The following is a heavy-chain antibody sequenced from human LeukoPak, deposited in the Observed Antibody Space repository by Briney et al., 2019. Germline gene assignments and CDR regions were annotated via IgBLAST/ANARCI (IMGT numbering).Heavy chain of an antibody. CDR3: ARSSRSWYTNFDY. V-gene: IGHV4-34*01. Sequence: PSETLSLTCAVYGGSFSGYYWSWIRQPPGKGLEWIGEINHSGSTNYNPSLKSRVTISVDTSKNPFSLKLSSVTAADTAVYYCARSSRSWYTNFDYWGQGTLVTVSS. CDR2: INHSGST. D-gene: IGHD6-13*01. CDR1: GGSFSGYY. J-gene: IGHJ4*02.